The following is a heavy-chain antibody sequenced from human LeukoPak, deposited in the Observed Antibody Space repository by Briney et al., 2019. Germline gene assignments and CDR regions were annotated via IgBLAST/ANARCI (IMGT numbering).Heavy chain of an antibody. CDR3: ARGDRYSGSYYYFDY. CDR1: CGSFSGYY. CDR2: INQRGSN. D-gene: IGHD1-26*01. Sequence: PSETLSLTCGVYCGSFSGYYWRWIRQPPGKGLEWIGEINQRGSNNYNPSLKSRVTISVDTPKNQFSLKRSSVTAADTAVYYCARGDRYSGSYYYFDYWGQGTLVTVSS. J-gene: IGHJ4*02. V-gene: IGHV4-34*01.